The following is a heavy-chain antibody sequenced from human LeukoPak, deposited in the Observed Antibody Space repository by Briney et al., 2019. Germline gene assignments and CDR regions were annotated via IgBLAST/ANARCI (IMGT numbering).Heavy chain of an antibody. CDR1: EYNFASYW. J-gene: IGHJ4*02. D-gene: IGHD4/OR15-4a*01. Sequence: GESLKISCKGSEYNFASYWIGWVRQMPGKGLELMGIIYPGDSDTRYNPSFQGQVTISADKSISTAYLLWSSLKASDTAMYYYALTSAGGAGFDYWGQGTLVTVSS. V-gene: IGHV5-51*01. CDR2: IYPGDSDT. CDR3: ALTSAGGAGFDY.